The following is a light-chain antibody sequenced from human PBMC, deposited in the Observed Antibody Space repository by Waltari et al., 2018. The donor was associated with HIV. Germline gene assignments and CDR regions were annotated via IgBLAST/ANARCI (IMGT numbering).Light chain of an antibody. J-gene: IGKJ4*01. CDR3: QQYYTTPLT. Sequence: DIVMTQSPDSLAVSLGARATINCKSRQSVLYSSNNKNYLAWYQQKPGQPPKLLIYWASARESGVPGRFSGSGSGTDFTLTISSLQAEDVAVYYCQQYYTTPLTFGGGTKVEIK. CDR2: WAS. V-gene: IGKV4-1*01. CDR1: QSVLYSSNNKNY.